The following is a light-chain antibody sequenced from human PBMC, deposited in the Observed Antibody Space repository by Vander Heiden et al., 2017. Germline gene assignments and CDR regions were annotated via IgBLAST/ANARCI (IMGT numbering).Light chain of an antibody. Sequence: QSVLPQPPSASGSPGQRDTISCSGSGSNIGSNAVNWYQQLPGTAPQLLIYSNNQRPSGVPDRFSGSKSGTSASLAISGLQSEDEADYYCAAWDDSLNGVVFGGGTKVTV. CDR3: AAWDDSLNGVV. CDR2: SNN. J-gene: IGLJ2*01. CDR1: GSNIGSNA. V-gene: IGLV1-44*01.